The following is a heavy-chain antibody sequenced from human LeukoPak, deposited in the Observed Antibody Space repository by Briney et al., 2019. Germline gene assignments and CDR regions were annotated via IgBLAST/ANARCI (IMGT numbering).Heavy chain of an antibody. CDR3: ARSIAARRGFDY. CDR1: GGSISSSSYY. D-gene: IGHD6-6*01. V-gene: IGHV4-39*01. Sequence: SETPSLTCTVSGGSISSSSYYWGWIRQPPGKGLEWIGSIYYSGSTYYNPSLKSRVTISVDTSKNQFSLKLSSVTAADTAVYYCARSIAARRGFDYWGQGTLVTVSS. CDR2: IYYSGST. J-gene: IGHJ4*02.